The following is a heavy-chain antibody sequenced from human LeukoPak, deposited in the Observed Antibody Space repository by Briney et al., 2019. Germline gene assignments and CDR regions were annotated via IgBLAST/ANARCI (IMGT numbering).Heavy chain of an antibody. CDR2: ISRTSPDT. V-gene: IGHV3-23*01. J-gene: IGHJ4*02. Sequence: HPGGSLRLSCAASGFTFRNYVMSWVRQAPGKGLEWVSGISRTSPDTYYADSAKGRFTIFGDDSRGILYLQMNSLRAEDTGVYYCAKDMDDDGDFLFHYWGQGALVTVSS. CDR3: AKDMDDDGDFLFHY. D-gene: IGHD4-17*01. CDR1: GFTFRNYV.